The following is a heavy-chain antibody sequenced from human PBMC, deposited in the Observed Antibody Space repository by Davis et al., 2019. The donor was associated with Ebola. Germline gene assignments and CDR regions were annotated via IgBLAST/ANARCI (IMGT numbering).Heavy chain of an antibody. CDR3: GPTGRLTYGIDV. CDR1: GFTFSSYA. CDR2: IGVNAVET. Sequence: GGSLRLSCPASGFTFSSYAMHWVRQPPGKGLEWVSTIGVNAVETFYADSVKGRFTISRDNSKNTVYLQMNSLRDEDTAVYFCGPTGRLTYGIDVWGQGTTATVSS. J-gene: IGHJ6*02. V-gene: IGHV3-23*01. D-gene: IGHD1-26*01.